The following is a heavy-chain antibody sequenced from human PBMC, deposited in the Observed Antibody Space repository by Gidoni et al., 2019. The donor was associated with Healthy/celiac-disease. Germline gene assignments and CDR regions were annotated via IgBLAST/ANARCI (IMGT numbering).Heavy chain of an antibody. CDR1: GSTFTGYS. J-gene: IGHJ4*02. Sequence: QLQLLQSGAAVKQPGASAKVSCQASGSTFTGYSLPWVRQAPGQGLVWMGWINPNSGGTNYAQKFQGRVTMNRDTSISTAYMELSRLRSDDTAVYYWAREASAARYFDWLLYPGDYWGQGTLVTVSS. CDR3: AREASAARYFDWLLYPGDY. CDR2: INPNSGGT. D-gene: IGHD3-9*01. V-gene: IGHV1-2*02.